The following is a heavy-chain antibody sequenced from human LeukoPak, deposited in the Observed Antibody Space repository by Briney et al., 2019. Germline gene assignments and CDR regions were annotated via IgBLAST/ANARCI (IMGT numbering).Heavy chain of an antibody. Sequence: GGSLRLSCAASGFTSSSYEMNWVRQAPGKGLEWVSYISSSGSTIYYADSVKGRFTISRDNAKNSLYLQMNSLRAEDTAVYYCARGRVAVAGIFYWGQGTLVTVSS. CDR2: ISSSGSTI. CDR3: ARGRVAVAGIFY. J-gene: IGHJ4*02. CDR1: GFTSSSYE. V-gene: IGHV3-48*03. D-gene: IGHD6-19*01.